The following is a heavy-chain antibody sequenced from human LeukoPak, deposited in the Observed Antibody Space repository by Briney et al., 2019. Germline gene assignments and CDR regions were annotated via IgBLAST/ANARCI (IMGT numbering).Heavy chain of an antibody. CDR2: ISGSGGST. CDR1: GFTFSSYA. D-gene: IGHD5-18*01. J-gene: IGHJ4*02. CDR3: AKGEEEAMVLCY. V-gene: IGHV3-23*01. Sequence: GGSLRLSCAASGFTFSSYAMSWVRQAPGKGREWVSAISGSGGSTYYADSVKGRFTISRDNSKNTLYLQMNSLRAEDTAVYYCAKGEEEAMVLCYWGQGTLVTVSS.